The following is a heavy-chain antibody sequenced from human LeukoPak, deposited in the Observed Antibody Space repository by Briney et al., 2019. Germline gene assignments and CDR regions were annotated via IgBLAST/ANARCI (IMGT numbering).Heavy chain of an antibody. CDR2: ISSSSSYI. Sequence: GGSLRLSCAASGFTFSSYSMNWVRQAPGKGLEWVSSISSSSSYIYYADSVKGRFTISRDNHKNSLYLQMTSLRAEDTAVYYCARDPPAAAEYWGQGTLVTVSS. D-gene: IGHD6-13*01. J-gene: IGHJ4*02. V-gene: IGHV3-21*01. CDR1: GFTFSSYS. CDR3: ARDPPAAAEY.